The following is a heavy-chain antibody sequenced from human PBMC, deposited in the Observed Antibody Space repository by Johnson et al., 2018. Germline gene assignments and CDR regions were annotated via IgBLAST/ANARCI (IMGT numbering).Heavy chain of an antibody. CDR2: ISSDGRNT. V-gene: IGHV3-30*04. D-gene: IGHD3-16*01. CDR1: GFIFNNYA. J-gene: IGHJ6*03. Sequence: QVQLVQAGGGVVEPGMSLRLSCAGSGFIFNNYAMHWVRQAPGKGLEWVTVISSDGRNTYYADSVKGRFTISRDNSKTTLYLQMNSLPADDTAVYYCARVCCGGGLREAMDVWGKGTTVTVSS. CDR3: ARVCCGGGLREAMDV.